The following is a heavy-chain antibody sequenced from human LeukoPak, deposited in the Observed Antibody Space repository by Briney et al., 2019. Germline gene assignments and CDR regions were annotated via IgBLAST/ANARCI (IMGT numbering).Heavy chain of an antibody. V-gene: IGHV1-18*01. D-gene: IGHD1-26*01. J-gene: IGHJ4*02. CDR1: GYTFTRYG. CDR3: ARAGWELQSTFDY. CDR2: ISAYNGNT. Sequence: GSVTVSCTASGYTFTRYGISWVRQAPGQGVEGMGWISAYNGNTNYAQKLQGRVTMTTDTSTSTAYMELRSLRSDDTAVYYCARAGWELQSTFDYWGQGTLVTVSS.